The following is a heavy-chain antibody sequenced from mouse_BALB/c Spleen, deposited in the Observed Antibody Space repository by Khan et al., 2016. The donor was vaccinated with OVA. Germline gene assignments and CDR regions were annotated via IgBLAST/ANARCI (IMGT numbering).Heavy chain of an antibody. CDR2: IWGDSGT. Sequence: QVQLKESGPGLVAPSQSLSITCTVSGFSLTSYGVSWVRQPPGKGLEWLGVIWGDSGTTYHSALISRLSISKDNSNSHVFLKLNSLQTDDTATYYCAKFDDGDFFDYRGQGTTLTVSS. CDR1: GFSLTSYG. J-gene: IGHJ2*01. V-gene: IGHV2-3*01. CDR3: AKFDDGDFFDY. D-gene: IGHD2-3*01.